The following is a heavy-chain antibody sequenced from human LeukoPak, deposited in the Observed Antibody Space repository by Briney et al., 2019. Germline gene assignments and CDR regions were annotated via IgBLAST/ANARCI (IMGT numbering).Heavy chain of an antibody. D-gene: IGHD2-21*02. V-gene: IGHV3-33*01. Sequence: GGSLRLSCAASGFTFSSYGMHWVRQAPGKGLEWVAVIWYDGSNKYYADSVKGRFTISRDNSKNTLYLQMNSLRAEDTAVYYCARDFRAGPGHCSLWGQGTLVTVSS. CDR1: GFTFSSYG. CDR3: ARDFRAGPGHCSL. CDR2: IWYDGSNK. J-gene: IGHJ4*02.